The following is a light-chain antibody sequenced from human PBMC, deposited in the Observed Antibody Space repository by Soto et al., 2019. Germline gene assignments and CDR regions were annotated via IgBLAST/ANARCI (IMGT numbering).Light chain of an antibody. J-gene: IGKJ2*01. CDR3: QTYGGLMYT. V-gene: IGKV3-20*01. CDR1: QSVSNRY. CDR2: DAS. Sequence: EIVLTQSPDNLSLSPGESATVSCRASQSVSNRYLAWYQQKPGQAPRLLIFDASTRATGIPDRFSGSGSGTAFNLTIGELDPDDFPVYYCQTYGGLMYTFGQGTKLDTK.